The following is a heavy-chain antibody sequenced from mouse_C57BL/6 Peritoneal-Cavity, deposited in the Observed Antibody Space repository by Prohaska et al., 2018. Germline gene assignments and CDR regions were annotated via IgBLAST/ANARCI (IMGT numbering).Heavy chain of an antibody. V-gene: IGHV1-72*01. D-gene: IGHD1-1*01. J-gene: IGHJ4*01. CDR2: LDPNSGGT. Sequence: LEWIGRLDPNSGGTKYNEKFKSKATLTVDKPTSTDYMQLSSLISEDSAVYYCARNSYYYGSHYAMDYWGQGTSVTVSS. CDR3: ARNSYYYGSHYAMDY.